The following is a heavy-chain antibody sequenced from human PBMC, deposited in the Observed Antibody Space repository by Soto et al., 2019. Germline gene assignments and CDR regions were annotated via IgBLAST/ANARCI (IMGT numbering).Heavy chain of an antibody. CDR1: GDSIRSGNFY. Sequence: QVQLQESGPGLVKPSQTLSLSCTLSGDSIRSGNFYWGWIRHYPGKGLEWIAYINYSGSTYRNQSLRRLITMSVDTWKNQFSLKLMSVTAADTAVYYCARVPPGSWTYCNYYSVMDVGGKGTTVTVSS. V-gene: IGHV4-30-4*01. D-gene: IGHD3-10*01. J-gene: IGHJ6*04. CDR3: ARVPPGSWTYCNYYSVMDV. CDR2: INYSGST.